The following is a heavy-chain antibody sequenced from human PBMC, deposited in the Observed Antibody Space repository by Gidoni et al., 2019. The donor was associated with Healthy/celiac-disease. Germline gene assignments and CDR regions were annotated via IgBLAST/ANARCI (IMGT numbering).Heavy chain of an antibody. D-gene: IGHD4-4*01. CDR2: IIPICGTA. CDR1: GGTFSSYA. Sequence: QVQLVQSGAEVKKPGSSVKVSCKASGGTFSSYAISWVRQAPGQGLEWMGGIIPICGTANYAQKFQGRVTITADESTSTAYMELSSLRSEDTAVYYCARGPYSNSPNPAYYGMDVWGQGTTVTVSS. J-gene: IGHJ6*02. CDR3: ARGPYSNSPNPAYYGMDV. V-gene: IGHV1-69*01.